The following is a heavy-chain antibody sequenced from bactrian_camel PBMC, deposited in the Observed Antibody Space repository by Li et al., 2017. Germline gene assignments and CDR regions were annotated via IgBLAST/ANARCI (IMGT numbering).Heavy chain of an antibody. J-gene: IGHJ4*01. CDR2: INSAAGGT. D-gene: IGHD5*01. Sequence: VQLVESGGGLVQPGGSLRLSCVASGLTFSRRFMTWVRQAPGKGLEWVSAINSAAGGTYFADSVKGRFTISRDNAKNTVYLQMNTLKAEDTAVYYCASDYGTTYLGQGTQVTVS. V-gene: IGHV3S40*01. CDR1: GLTFSRRF. CDR3: ASDYGTTY.